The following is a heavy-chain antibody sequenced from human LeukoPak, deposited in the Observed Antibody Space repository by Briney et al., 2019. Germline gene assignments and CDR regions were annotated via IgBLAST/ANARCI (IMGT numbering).Heavy chain of an antibody. J-gene: IGHJ4*02. CDR3: ARQTGSGLFILP. D-gene: IGHD3/OR15-3a*01. CDR2: INHSGST. CDR1: GGSFSGYY. V-gene: IGHV4-34*01. Sequence: SETLSLTCAVYGGSFSGYYWSWIRQPPGKGLEWIGEINHSGSTNYNPSLKSRVAISVDTSKNQFSLKLSSVTAADTAVYYCARQTGSGLFILPGGQGTLVTVSS.